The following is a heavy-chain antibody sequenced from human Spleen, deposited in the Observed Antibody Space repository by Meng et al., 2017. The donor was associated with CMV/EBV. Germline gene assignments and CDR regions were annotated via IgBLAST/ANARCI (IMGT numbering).Heavy chain of an antibody. CDR3: ARDFYESSGYSDDCFDP. CDR1: GYTFSNYG. CDR2: ISTYKGNT. J-gene: IGHJ5*02. Sequence: ASVKVSCKAPGYTFSNYGLSWVRQAPGQGLEWMGWISTYKGNTNYAQKFRGRVTMTTDTSTSTVYMELRSLRSDDTAVYYCARDFYESSGYSDDCFDPWGQGTLVTVSS. D-gene: IGHD3-22*01. V-gene: IGHV1-18*01.